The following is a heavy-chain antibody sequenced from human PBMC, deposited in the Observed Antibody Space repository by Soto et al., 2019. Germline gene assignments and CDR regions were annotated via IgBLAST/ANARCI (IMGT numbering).Heavy chain of an antibody. CDR2: IYYSGST. Sequence: PSETLSLTCTVSGGSFSSGSYYWSWIRQPPGKGLEWIGYIYYSGSTNYNPSLKSRVTISVDTSKNQFSLKLSSVTAADTAVYYCARHFGKGPFDYWGQGTLVTVSS. V-gene: IGHV4-61*01. CDR1: GGSFSSGSYY. J-gene: IGHJ4*02. CDR3: ARHFGKGPFDY. D-gene: IGHD3-10*01.